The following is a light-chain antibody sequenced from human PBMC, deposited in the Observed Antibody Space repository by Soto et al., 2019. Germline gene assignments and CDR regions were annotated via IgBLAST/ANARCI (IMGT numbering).Light chain of an antibody. CDR3: QQRSNWPPIT. V-gene: IGKV3-11*01. Sequence: VLTQSPATLSLSPGERASLSCRASQGVHNFLAWYQQKPGQAPRLLIYGASTRAAGVPPRFSGSGSGTDFTLTISSLEPEDFAVYYWQQRSNWPPITCGQGTRLEIK. CDR1: QGVHNF. CDR2: GAS. J-gene: IGKJ5*01.